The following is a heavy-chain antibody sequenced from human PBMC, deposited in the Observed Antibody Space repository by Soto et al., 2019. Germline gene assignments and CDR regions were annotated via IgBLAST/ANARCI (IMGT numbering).Heavy chain of an antibody. J-gene: IGHJ6*02. CDR1: GGSISSGGYY. V-gene: IGHV4-31*03. Sequence: QVQLQESGPGLVKPSQTLSLTCTVSGGSISSGGYYWSWIRQHPGKGLEWIGYIYYSGSTYYNPSLQGRVTISVDTSKNQFSLKLSSVTAADTAVYYCAIGGRRSPGMDVWGQGTTVTVSS. CDR2: IYYSGST. CDR3: AIGGRRSPGMDV.